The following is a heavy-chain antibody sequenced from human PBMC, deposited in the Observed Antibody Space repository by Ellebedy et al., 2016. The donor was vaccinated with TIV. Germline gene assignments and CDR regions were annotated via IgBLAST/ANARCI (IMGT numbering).Heavy chain of an antibody. D-gene: IGHD5-18*01. Sequence: GESLKISRAASGFTFSNAWMNWVRQAPGKGLEWVGRIQSKTDGGAADYAAPVKGRFTISRDDSKNTLYLQMNSLKTEDTAVYFCTTVYRYNYDSVWGQGTLVTVSS. V-gene: IGHV3-15*01. J-gene: IGHJ4*02. CDR3: TTVYRYNYDSV. CDR2: IQSKTDGGAA. CDR1: GFTFSNAW.